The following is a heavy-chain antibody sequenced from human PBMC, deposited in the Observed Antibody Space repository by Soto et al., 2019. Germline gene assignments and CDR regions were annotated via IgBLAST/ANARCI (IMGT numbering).Heavy chain of an antibody. D-gene: IGHD6-13*01. CDR1: GGTFSSYA. V-gene: IGHV1-69*01. J-gene: IGHJ6*02. CDR3: ARGGRKGSSWPYYYYGMDV. CDR2: IIPIFGTA. Sequence: QVQLVQSGAEVKKPGSSVKVSCKASGGTFSSYAISWVRQAPGQGLEWMGGIIPIFGTANYAQKFQGRVTITADESTGTAYMELSSLRSEDTAVYYCARGGRKGSSWPYYYYGMDVWGQGTTVTVSS.